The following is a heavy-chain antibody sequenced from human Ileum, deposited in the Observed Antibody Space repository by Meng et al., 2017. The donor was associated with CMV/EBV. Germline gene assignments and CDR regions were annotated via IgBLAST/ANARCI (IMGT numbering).Heavy chain of an antibody. CDR1: GFTFSSYA. V-gene: IGHV3-23*01. CDR2: ISGSGGST. CDR3: ANSYYYDSSGYYRDY. Sequence: GGSLRLSCAASGFTFSSYAMSWVRQAPGKGLEWVSAISGSGGSTYYEDSVKGRFTISGDNSKNTLYLQMNSLRAEDTAVYYCANSYYYDSSGYYRDYWGQGTLVTVSS. J-gene: IGHJ4*02. D-gene: IGHD3-22*01.